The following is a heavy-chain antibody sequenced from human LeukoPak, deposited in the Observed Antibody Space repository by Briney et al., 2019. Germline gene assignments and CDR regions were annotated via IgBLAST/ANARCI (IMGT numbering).Heavy chain of an antibody. CDR2: IYTSGST. J-gene: IGHJ6*03. D-gene: IGHD3-9*01. CDR1: GGSISSYY. V-gene: IGHV4-4*07. CDR3: ARDSETYYDILTGYYTGYYYMDV. Sequence: SETLSLTCTVSGGSISSYYWSWIRQPAGKGLERIGRIYTSGSTNYNPSLKSRVTMSVDTSKNQFSLKLSSVTAADTAVYYCARDSETYYDILTGYYTGYYYMDVWGKGTTVTISS.